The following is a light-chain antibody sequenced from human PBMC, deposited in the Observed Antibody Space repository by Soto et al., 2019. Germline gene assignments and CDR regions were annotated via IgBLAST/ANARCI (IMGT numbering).Light chain of an antibody. Sequence: QSALTQPVSVSGSPGQSITISCTGTSGDVGSFDFVSWYQHSPGKAPKLMIYGVSYRPSGVSNRFSGSKSGNTASLTISGLQTEDEADFYCCSFKSGDTHYVFGTGTKVTVL. CDR1: SGDVGSFDF. CDR2: GVS. V-gene: IGLV2-14*01. CDR3: CSFKSGDTHYV. J-gene: IGLJ1*01.